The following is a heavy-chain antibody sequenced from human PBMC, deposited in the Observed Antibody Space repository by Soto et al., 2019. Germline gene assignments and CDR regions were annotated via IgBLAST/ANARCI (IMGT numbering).Heavy chain of an antibody. CDR3: VRYVAAGSYVLHAY. D-gene: IGHD5-18*01. CDR1: GGSITRFY. J-gene: IGHJ4*02. V-gene: IGHV4-59*01. CDR2: MKERGNT. Sequence: SETLSLTCTVSGGSITRFYCSWIRQSPGKGLEWIGSMKERGNTNYNPSLKSRVTMSMDTSRKQFSLNLRSTVAADTAVYYCVRYVAAGSYVLHAYSGRGIHVSVSS.